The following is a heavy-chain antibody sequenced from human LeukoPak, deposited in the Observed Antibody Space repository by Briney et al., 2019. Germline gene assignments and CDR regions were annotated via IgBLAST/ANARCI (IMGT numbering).Heavy chain of an antibody. J-gene: IGHJ4*02. CDR2: IIPIFGTA. CDR1: GGTFSSYA. V-gene: IGHV1-69*13. CDR3: ARCGGYSKSGTGAYYMDV. D-gene: IGHD6-13*01. Sequence: ASVKVSCKASGGTFSSYAISWVRQAPGQGLEWMGGIIPIFGTANYAQKFQGRVTITADESTSTAYMELSSLRSEDTAVYYCARCGGYSKSGTGAYYMDVWGQGTLVTVSS.